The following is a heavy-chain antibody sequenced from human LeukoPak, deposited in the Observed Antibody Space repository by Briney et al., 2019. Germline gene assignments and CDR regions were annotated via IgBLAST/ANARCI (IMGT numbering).Heavy chain of an antibody. V-gene: IGHV4-59*01. J-gene: IGHJ4*02. D-gene: IGHD2-21*02. CDR2: IYYSGST. CDR3: ARDPCGGDCSYFDY. CDR1: GGSISSYY. Sequence: SETLSLTCTVSGGSISSYYWGWIRQPPGRGLEWIGYIYYSGSTNYNPSLKSRVTISVDTSKNQFSLKLSSVTAADTAVYYCARDPCGGDCSYFDYWGQGTLVTVSS.